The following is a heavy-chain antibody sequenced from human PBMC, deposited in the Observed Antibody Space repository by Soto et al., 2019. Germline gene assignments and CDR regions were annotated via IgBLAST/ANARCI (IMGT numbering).Heavy chain of an antibody. CDR2: VYYDGST. D-gene: IGHD3-10*01. CDR3: VSYDRQSGRYSLDY. J-gene: IGHJ4*02. CDR1: GDSINYYY. V-gene: IGHV4-59*01. Sequence: LSLTCTVSGDSINYYYWSWIRQAPGKGLEWIGYVYYDGSTKYNPSLESRVTMSIDTSKNQFSLKLSSVIAADTAVYYCVSYDRQSGRYSLDYWGQGTLVTVSS.